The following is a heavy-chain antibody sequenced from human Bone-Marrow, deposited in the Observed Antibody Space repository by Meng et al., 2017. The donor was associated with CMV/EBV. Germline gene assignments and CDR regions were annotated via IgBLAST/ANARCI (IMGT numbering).Heavy chain of an antibody. J-gene: IGHJ4*02. Sequence: GESLKISCAASGFTFISYSMTWVRQTPGKGLEWVASIKKDGSEKYYVDSVKGRFTISRDNAETLLYLQMNSLRAEDTAIYYCARVLRVPASTKMLLDYWGQRTLVTVSS. CDR3: ARVLRVPASTKMLLDY. V-gene: IGHV3-7*01. CDR2: IKKDGSEK. D-gene: IGHD2-2*01. CDR1: GFTFISYS.